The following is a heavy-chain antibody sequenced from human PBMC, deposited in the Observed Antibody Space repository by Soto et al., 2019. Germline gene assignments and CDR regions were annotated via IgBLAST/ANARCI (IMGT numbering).Heavy chain of an antibody. V-gene: IGHV3-23*01. D-gene: IGHD6-19*01. CDR2: ISGSGGST. Sequence: EVPLLESGGGLVQPGWSLRLSCAASGFTFSSYAMSWVRQAPGKGLEWVSAISGSGGSTYYADSVKGRFTISRDNSKNTLYLQMNSLRAEDTAVYYCAKDLVIRIAVAGKAFDIWGQGTMVTVSS. J-gene: IGHJ3*02. CDR1: GFTFSSYA. CDR3: AKDLVIRIAVAGKAFDI.